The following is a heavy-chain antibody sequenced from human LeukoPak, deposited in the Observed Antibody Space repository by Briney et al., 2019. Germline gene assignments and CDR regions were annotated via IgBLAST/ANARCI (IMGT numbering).Heavy chain of an antibody. Sequence: GGSLRLSCAASGFTFSSYSMNWVPQAPGKGLEWVSSISSSSSYIYYADSVKGRFTISRDNAKNSLYLQMNSLRAEDTAVYYCARDRPYYYGPGSSQRAPRQISYYYYGMDVWGQGTTVTVSS. CDR2: ISSSSSYI. V-gene: IGHV3-21*01. CDR1: GFTFSSYS. CDR3: ARDRPYYYGPGSSQRAPRQISYYYYGMDV. D-gene: IGHD3-10*01. J-gene: IGHJ6*02.